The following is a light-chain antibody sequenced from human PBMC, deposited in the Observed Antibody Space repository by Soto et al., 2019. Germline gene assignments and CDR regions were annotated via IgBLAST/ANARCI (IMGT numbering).Light chain of an antibody. CDR1: SSNIGTNT. CDR2: KNN. Sequence: QSVLTQPPSASGTPAQRVTISCSGSSSNIGTNTVNWYQHLPGTAPKLLIYKNNQRPSGVPDRFSGSKSGTSASLAISGLQSEDEADYYCAAWDDSLSGYVFGTGTKLTV. CDR3: AAWDDSLSGYV. J-gene: IGLJ1*01. V-gene: IGLV1-44*01.